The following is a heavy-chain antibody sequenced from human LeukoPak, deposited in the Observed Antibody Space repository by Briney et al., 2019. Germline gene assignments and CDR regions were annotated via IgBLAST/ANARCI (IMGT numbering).Heavy chain of an antibody. Sequence: SETLSLTCTVSGGSISSSSYYWGWIRQPPGKGLEWIESIYYSGSNQYNPSLKSRVTTSVDTSKNQFSLNLSSVTAADTAVYYCARHGRYYDILTGYYYWFDPWGQGTLVTVSS. D-gene: IGHD3-9*01. J-gene: IGHJ5*02. CDR1: GGSISSSSYY. V-gene: IGHV4-39*01. CDR3: ARHGRYYDILTGYYYWFDP. CDR2: IYYSGSN.